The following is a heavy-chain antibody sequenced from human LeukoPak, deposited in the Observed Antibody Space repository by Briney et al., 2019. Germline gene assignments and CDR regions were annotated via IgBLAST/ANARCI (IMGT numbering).Heavy chain of an antibody. Sequence: SETLSLTCTVSGASISGGSYYWSWIRQPAGKGLEWIGRIYTTGSTNYNPSLKSRVTISVDTSKNQFSLKLSSVTAADTAVYYCARERENMNRGEWELRTGAAFDIWGQGTMVTVSS. V-gene: IGHV4-61*02. D-gene: IGHD1-26*01. CDR3: ARERENMNRGEWELRTGAAFDI. CDR2: IYTTGST. CDR1: GASISGGSYY. J-gene: IGHJ3*02.